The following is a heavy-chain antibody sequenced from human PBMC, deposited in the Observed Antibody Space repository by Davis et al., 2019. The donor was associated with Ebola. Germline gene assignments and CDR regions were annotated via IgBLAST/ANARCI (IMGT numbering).Heavy chain of an antibody. V-gene: IGHV3-53*01. CDR3: ARVCSSTSCYTGY. CDR2: IYSGGST. J-gene: IGHJ4*02. CDR1: GFTVSSNY. Sequence: PGGSLRLSCAASGFTVSSNYMSWVRQAPGKGLEWVSVIYSGGSTYYADSVKGRFTISRDNSKNTLYLQMNSLRAEDTAVYYCARVCSSTSCYTGYWGQGTLVTVSS. D-gene: IGHD2-2*02.